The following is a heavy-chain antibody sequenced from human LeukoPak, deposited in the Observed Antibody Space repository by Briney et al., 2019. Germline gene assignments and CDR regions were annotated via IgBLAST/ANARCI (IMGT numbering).Heavy chain of an antibody. CDR2: IYTSGST. D-gene: IGHD3-10*01. CDR1: GGSISSYY. CDR3: ASSMSHVVRGAYYMDV. Sequence: PSETLALTCTVSGGSISSYYWSWIRQPAGKGLEWIGRIYTSGSTNYNPSLKSRVTMSGDTSKNQFSLKLSSVTAADTAVYYCASSMSHVVRGAYYMDVWGKGTTVTVSS. V-gene: IGHV4-4*07. J-gene: IGHJ6*03.